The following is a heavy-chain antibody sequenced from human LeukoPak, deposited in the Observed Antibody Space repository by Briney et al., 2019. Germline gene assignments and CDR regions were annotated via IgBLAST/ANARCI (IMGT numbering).Heavy chain of an antibody. D-gene: IGHD1-7*01. V-gene: IGHV3-21*01. Sequence: GGSLRLSCAASGFTFSSYSMNWVRQAPGKGLEWVSSISSSSSYIYYADSVKGRFTISRDNAKNSLHLQMNSLRAEDTAVYYCARALGWGNYDAFDIWGQGTMVTVSS. CDR3: ARALGWGNYDAFDI. CDR2: ISSSSSYI. J-gene: IGHJ3*02. CDR1: GFTFSSYS.